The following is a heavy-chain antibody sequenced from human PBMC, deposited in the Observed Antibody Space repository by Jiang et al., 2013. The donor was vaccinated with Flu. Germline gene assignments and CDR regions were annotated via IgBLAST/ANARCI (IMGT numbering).Heavy chain of an antibody. V-gene: IGHV1-8*02. J-gene: IGHJ6*02. CDR3: ARIGDIGLRYFDWHRHGMDV. D-gene: IGHD3-9*01. CDR2: MNPNSGNT. Sequence: GAEVKKPGASVKVSCKASGYTFTSYDINWVRQATGQGLEWMGWMNPNSGNTGYAQKFQGRVTMTRNTSVSTAYMELSSLRSEDTAVYYCARIGDIGLRYFDWHRHGMDVWGQGTTVTVSS. CDR1: GYTFTSYD.